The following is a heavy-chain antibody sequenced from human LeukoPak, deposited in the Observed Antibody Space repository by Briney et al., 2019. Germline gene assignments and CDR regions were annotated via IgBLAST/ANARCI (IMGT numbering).Heavy chain of an antibody. J-gene: IGHJ5*02. V-gene: IGHV1-2*06. Sequence: GASVKVSCKASGYTFTGYYMHWVRQAPGQGLEWMGRINPNSGGTNYAQKFQGRVTMTRDTSISTAYMELCRLRSDDTAVYYCARDRKGITMVRGVIHNWFDPWGQGTLVTVSS. CDR2: INPNSGGT. CDR3: ARDRKGITMVRGVIHNWFDP. CDR1: GYTFTGYY. D-gene: IGHD3-10*01.